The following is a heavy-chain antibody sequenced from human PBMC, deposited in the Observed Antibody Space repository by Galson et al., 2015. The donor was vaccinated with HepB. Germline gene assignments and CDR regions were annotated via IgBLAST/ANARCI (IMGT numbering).Heavy chain of an antibody. CDR1: GFTFSSYW. Sequence: SLRLSCAASGFTFSSYWMSWVRQAPGKGLEWVANIKQDGSEKYYVDSVKGRFTISRDNAKNSLYLQMNSLRAEDTSVYYCARDDYCSGGSCYSGWFDPWGQGTLVTVSS. V-gene: IGHV3-7*01. CDR3: ARDDYCSGGSCYSGWFDP. D-gene: IGHD2-15*01. CDR2: IKQDGSEK. J-gene: IGHJ5*02.